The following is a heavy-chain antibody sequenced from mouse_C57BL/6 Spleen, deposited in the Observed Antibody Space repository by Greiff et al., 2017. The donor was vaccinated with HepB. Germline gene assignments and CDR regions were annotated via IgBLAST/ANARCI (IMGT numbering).Heavy chain of an antibody. V-gene: IGHV14-4*01. CDR2: IDPENGDT. CDR1: GFNIKDDY. J-gene: IGHJ3*01. CDR3: TSNPAWFAY. Sequence: VQLQQSGAELVRPGASVKLSCTASGFNIKDDYMHWVKQRPEKGLEWMGWIDPENGDTEYASKFQGKATITADTSSNTAYLQLSSLTSEDTAVYYCTSNPAWFAYWGQGTLVTVSA.